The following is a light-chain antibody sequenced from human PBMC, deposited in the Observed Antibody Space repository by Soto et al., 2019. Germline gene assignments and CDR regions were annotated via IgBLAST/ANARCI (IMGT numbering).Light chain of an antibody. V-gene: IGKV1-5*01. CDR1: QSISNW. CDR3: QQYNTYST. CDR2: DAS. J-gene: IGKJ5*01. Sequence: DIQMTQSPSTLSASVGDRVTITCRASQSISNWLAWYQQKPGKAPKALIYDASTLRSGVPSRFSGGGSGTEFTLTISSLQPDDFATYYCQQYNTYSTLGQGTRLEIK.